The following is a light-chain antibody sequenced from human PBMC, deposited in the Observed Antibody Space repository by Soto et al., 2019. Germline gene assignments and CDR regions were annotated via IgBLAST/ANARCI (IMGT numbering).Light chain of an antibody. J-gene: IGKJ1*01. CDR1: QNISSW. CDR3: QHYKAFSPWT. CDR2: DAS. Sequence: DIQITQSPSALSSSVLDRVTITCWASQNISSWLAWYQQKPGKAPKSLIYDASSLESGVPSRLSGSGSGTEFTLTISNLQPDDSATYYCQHYKAFSPWTFGQGTKVDI. V-gene: IGKV1-5*01.